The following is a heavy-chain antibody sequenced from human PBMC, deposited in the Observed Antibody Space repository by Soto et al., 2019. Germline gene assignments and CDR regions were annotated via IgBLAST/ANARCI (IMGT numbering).Heavy chain of an antibody. V-gene: IGHV1-24*01. D-gene: IGHD4-17*01. CDR1: GYTLTELS. Sequence: ASVKVSCKVSGYTLTELSMHWVRQAPGKGLEWMGGFDPEDGETIYAQKFQGRVTMTADTSTDTAYMELSSLRSEDTAVYYCARDDYGGNLDAFDIWGQGTMVTVSS. J-gene: IGHJ3*02. CDR2: FDPEDGET. CDR3: ARDDYGGNLDAFDI.